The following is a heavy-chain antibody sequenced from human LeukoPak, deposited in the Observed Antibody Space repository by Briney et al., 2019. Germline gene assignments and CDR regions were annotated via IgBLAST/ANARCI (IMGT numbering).Heavy chain of an antibody. CDR3: ARDPRTVRI. D-gene: IGHD1-1*01. CDR2: ISAGATRT. Sequence: GGSLRLSCAASGFSFNNYAMSWVRQAPGKGLEWVAGISAGATRTYYAASVRGRFTISRDNAKNSLYLQMNSLRVEDTAVYYCARDPRTVRIWGQGTLVTVSS. CDR1: GFSFNNYA. J-gene: IGHJ4*02. V-gene: IGHV3-23*01.